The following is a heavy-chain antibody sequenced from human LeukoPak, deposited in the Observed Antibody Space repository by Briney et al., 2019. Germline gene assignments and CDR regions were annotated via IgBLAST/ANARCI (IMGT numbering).Heavy chain of an antibody. Sequence: LSLTCTVSGGSISSYYWSWIRQAPGKGLEWVSYISHSGNTIREADSVKGRFTISRDNAQNSLFLQMKSLRAEDTAVYYCARYRVIANDYFDSWGQRTLVTVSS. CDR2: ISHSGNTI. J-gene: IGHJ4*02. D-gene: IGHD2-21*01. V-gene: IGHV3-11*01. CDR1: GGSISSYY. CDR3: ARYRVIANDYFDS.